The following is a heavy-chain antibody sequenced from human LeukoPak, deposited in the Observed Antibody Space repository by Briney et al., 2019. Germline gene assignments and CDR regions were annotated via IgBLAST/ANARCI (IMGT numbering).Heavy chain of an antibody. Sequence: GGSLRLSCAASGFTFSSYAMSWVRQAPGKGLEWVSSITSSSSYIYYADSVKGRFTISRDNSKNTLYLQMNSLRAEDTAVYYCARVALPPTYYDFWSGPAVGWFDPWGQGTLVTVSS. CDR1: GFTFSSYA. D-gene: IGHD3-3*01. V-gene: IGHV3-21*04. CDR3: ARVALPPTYYDFWSGPAVGWFDP. CDR2: ITSSSSYI. J-gene: IGHJ5*02.